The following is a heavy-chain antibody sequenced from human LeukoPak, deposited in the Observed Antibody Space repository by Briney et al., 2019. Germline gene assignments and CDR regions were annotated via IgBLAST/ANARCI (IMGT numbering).Heavy chain of an antibody. Sequence: GGSLRLSCAASGFTFSRYYMSWIRQAPGKGLEWVSGISWNSGNIGYADSVKGRFTISRDNAKNSLFLQMNSLRAEDTALYYCAKDYCSSTTCYYNYWGQGTLVTVSS. J-gene: IGHJ4*02. CDR2: ISWNSGNI. D-gene: IGHD2-2*01. CDR3: AKDYCSSTTCYYNY. V-gene: IGHV3-9*01. CDR1: GFTFSRYY.